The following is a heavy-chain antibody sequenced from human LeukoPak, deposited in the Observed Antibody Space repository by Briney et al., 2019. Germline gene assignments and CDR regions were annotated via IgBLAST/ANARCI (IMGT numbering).Heavy chain of an antibody. Sequence: PGGSLRLSCAASGFTFSSYWMPWVRQAPGKGLVWVSRINSDGSSTSYADSVKGRFTISRDNAKNTLYLQLNSLRAEDTAEYYCASSSWPYYYYGMDVWGQGTTVTVSS. V-gene: IGHV3-74*01. CDR3: ASSSWPYYYYGMDV. CDR2: INSDGSST. D-gene: IGHD6-13*01. J-gene: IGHJ6*02. CDR1: GFTFSSYW.